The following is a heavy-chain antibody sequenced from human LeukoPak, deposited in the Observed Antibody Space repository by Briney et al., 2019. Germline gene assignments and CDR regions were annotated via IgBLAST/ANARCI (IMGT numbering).Heavy chain of an antibody. D-gene: IGHD3-3*01. CDR3: ARLVNWSGYYDHFDY. CDR1: GYSISGGFY. J-gene: IGHJ4*02. V-gene: IGHV4-38-2*01. CDR2: IYHSGST. Sequence: KPSEALSLTCAVSGYSISGGFYWGWIRQPPGKGLDWIGSIYHSGSTYYNLSLKSRVTLSVETSKNQFSLKLSSVTAADTAVYCCARLVNWSGYYDHFDYWGQGSLVTVSS.